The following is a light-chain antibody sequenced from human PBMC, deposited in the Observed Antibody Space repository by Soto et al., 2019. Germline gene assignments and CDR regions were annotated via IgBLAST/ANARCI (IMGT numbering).Light chain of an antibody. J-gene: IGLJ2*01. Sequence: QSVLTQPASVSGSPGQSITISCTGTSSDIGGYNYVSWYQQHPGKAPKLMMYDVSDRPSGVSNRFSGSKSGNTASLTISGLQAEDEADYYCASYASSNTVLFGGGTKLTVL. CDR2: DVS. CDR3: ASYASSNTVL. CDR1: SSDIGGYNY. V-gene: IGLV2-14*03.